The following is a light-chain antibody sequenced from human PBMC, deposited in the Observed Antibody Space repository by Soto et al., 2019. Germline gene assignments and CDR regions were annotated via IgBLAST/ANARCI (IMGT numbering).Light chain of an antibody. Sequence: DIQMTQSPSALSASVGDRVTITCRSSQAVPNNMAWYQQKPGKPPKLLIYEESTLHSGVPSRFSGRKSGPQFTLTIDSLQPEDFATYYCQQVKTYPRTFGGGTKVDIK. CDR3: QQVKTYPRT. J-gene: IGKJ4*01. V-gene: IGKV1-9*01. CDR1: QAVPNN. CDR2: EES.